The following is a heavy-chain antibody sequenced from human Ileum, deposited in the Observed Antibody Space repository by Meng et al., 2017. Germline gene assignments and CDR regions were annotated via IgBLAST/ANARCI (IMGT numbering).Heavy chain of an antibody. CDR1: GGSVSRAGYQ. D-gene: IGHD1-26*01. Sequence: QVQLQASGPGLVSPSGTLSLIFTVSGGSVSRAGYQWGWIRQPPGKGLEWIGYASTNYNPSLKSRVTISLDTSRNQFSLSLSSVTAADTAVYYCARDHMGSLDYWGQGILVTVSS. J-gene: IGHJ4*02. CDR2: AST. CDR3: ARDHMGSLDY. V-gene: IGHV4-61*08.